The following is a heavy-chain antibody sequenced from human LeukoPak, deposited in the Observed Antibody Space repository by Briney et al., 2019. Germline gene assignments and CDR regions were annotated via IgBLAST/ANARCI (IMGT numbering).Heavy chain of an antibody. J-gene: IGHJ6*02. CDR1: GFTISNYA. CDR2: LSGSGGRT. Sequence: GGSLRFSCAASGFTISNYAMSWVRQVPGKGLQWVSALSGSGGRTYYADSVKGRFTISRGNSKNTLYLQMSNLRAEDTAVYFCARGGGLDVWGQGATVTVSS. V-gene: IGHV3-23*01. CDR3: ARGGGLDV. D-gene: IGHD3-16*01.